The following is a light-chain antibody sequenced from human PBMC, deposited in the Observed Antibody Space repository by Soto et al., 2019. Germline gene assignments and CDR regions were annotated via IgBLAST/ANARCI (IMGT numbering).Light chain of an antibody. CDR2: SNN. Sequence: QSVLTQPPSASGTPGQRVTISCSGSSSNIGSNTVNWYQQLPGTAPKLLIYSNNQRPSGVPDRFSGSKSGTSASLAISGLQSLDEADYYSAAWDDSLNGYVFGTGTKVTVL. V-gene: IGLV1-44*01. CDR1: SSNIGSNT. CDR3: AAWDDSLNGYV. J-gene: IGLJ1*01.